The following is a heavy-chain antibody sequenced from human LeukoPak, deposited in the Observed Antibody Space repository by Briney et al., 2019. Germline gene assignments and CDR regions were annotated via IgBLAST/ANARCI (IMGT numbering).Heavy chain of an antibody. CDR2: ISSSSGYI. D-gene: IGHD6-19*01. CDR1: GFTFSTYS. Sequence: GGSLRLSCAASGFTFSTYSMNWVRQAPGKGLEWVSSISSSSGYIFYADSVKGRFTVSRDNSKNTLYLQMNSLRAEDTAVYFCAKDVVGQQWPENYWGQGTLVTVSS. CDR3: AKDVVGQQWPENY. V-gene: IGHV3-21*01. J-gene: IGHJ4*02.